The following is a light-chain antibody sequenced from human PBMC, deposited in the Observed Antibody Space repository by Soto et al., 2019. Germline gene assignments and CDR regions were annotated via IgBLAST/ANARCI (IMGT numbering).Light chain of an antibody. CDR3: CSYAGGSTWV. Sequence: QSVLTQPASVSGSPGQSITISCTGTNSDLGTYNLVSWYQQHPGKAPKTIIYEVTKRPSGVSKRFSGSKSGNTASLTISGLQAEDEADYYCCSYAGGSTWVFGGGTKLTVL. J-gene: IGLJ3*02. V-gene: IGLV2-23*02. CDR2: EVT. CDR1: NSDLGTYNL.